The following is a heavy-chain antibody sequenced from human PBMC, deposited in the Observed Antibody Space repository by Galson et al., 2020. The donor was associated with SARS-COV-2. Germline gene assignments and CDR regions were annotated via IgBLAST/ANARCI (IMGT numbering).Heavy chain of an antibody. J-gene: IGHJ6*02. CDR3: TRGSSLGGMDV. D-gene: IGHD6-13*01. V-gene: IGHV6-1*01. CDR1: GDNVSSNGAV. CDR2: TYHRSKWFH. Sequence: SQTLSLTCSISGDNVSSNGAVWNWIRQSPSRGLEWLGRTYHRSKWFHDYAASVKSRASINPDTSKNEFSLQLNSVTPEDMAMYYCTRGSSLGGMDVWGQGTTVTVSS.